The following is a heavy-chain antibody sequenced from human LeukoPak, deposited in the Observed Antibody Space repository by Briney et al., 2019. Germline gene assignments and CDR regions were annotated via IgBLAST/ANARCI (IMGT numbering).Heavy chain of an antibody. V-gene: IGHV3-30-3*01. D-gene: IGHD2/OR15-2a*01. CDR1: GFTFSSYA. J-gene: IGHJ4*02. CDR3: VSFYEAY. Sequence: GGSLRLSCAASGFTFSSYAMHWVRQAPGKGLEWVAVISYDGSNKYYADSVKGRFTISKDNAKNTVYLQMNNLRAEDTAVYYCVSFYEAYWGRGTLVTVSS. CDR2: ISYDGSNK.